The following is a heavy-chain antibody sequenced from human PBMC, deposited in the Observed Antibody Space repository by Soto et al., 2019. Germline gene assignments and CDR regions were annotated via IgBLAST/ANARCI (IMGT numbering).Heavy chain of an antibody. D-gene: IGHD3-10*01. J-gene: IGHJ4*02. CDR1: GYTFTSYG. CDR3: ARARSTMVRGTRVGDY. CDR2: ISAYNGNT. V-gene: IGHV1-18*01. Sequence: QVQLVQSGAEVKKPGASVKVSCKASGYTFTSYGISWVRQAPGQGLEWMGWISAYNGNTNYAQKLQGRVTMTTDTSTSHADRELRSLTADDTAGYSWARARSTMVRGTRVGDYWGQGTLVPVSS.